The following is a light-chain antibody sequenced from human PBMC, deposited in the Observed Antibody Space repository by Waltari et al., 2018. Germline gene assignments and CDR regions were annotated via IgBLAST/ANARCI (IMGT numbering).Light chain of an antibody. CDR2: WAF. J-gene: IGKJ2*01. CDR1: QSDLSGSHNKTS. V-gene: IGKV4-1*01. CDR3: QQYYSVPFT. Sequence: DIVLTQSPDSLAVSLGERATINCKSSQSDLSGSHNKTSLAWYQQKPGQPPKLLIYWAFTRESGVPDRFSGSGSGTDFTLTISNLQAEDVAVYSCQQYYSVPFTFGQGTKLEIK.